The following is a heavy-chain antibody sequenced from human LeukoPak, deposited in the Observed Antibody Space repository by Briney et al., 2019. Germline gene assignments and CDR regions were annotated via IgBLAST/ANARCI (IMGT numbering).Heavy chain of an antibody. CDR2: IIPIFGTA. J-gene: IGHJ6*03. CDR3: ARDSGVFGVVSYYYYYYMDV. V-gene: IGHV1-69*13. CDR1: GGTFSSYA. D-gene: IGHD3-3*01. Sequence: ASVKVSCKASGGTFSSYAISWVRQAPGQGLEWMGGIIPIFGTANYAQKFQGRVTITADESTSTAYMELSSLRSEDTAVYYCARDSGVFGVVSYYYYYYMDVWGKGTTVTVSS.